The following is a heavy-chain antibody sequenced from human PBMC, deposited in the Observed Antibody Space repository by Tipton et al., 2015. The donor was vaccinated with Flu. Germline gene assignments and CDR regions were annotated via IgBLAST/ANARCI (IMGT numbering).Heavy chain of an antibody. Sequence: LRLSCTVSGASISSRSYYWGWIRQPPGKGLEWIGCIYSSGSTYYNPSLKSRVTISLDTSKNQFSLKLSSVTAADTAVYYCAREKDSSGSEYLQHWGQGTLVTVSS. D-gene: IGHD6-19*01. V-gene: IGHV4-39*07. CDR1: GASISSRSYY. J-gene: IGHJ1*01. CDR2: IYSSGST. CDR3: AREKDSSGSEYLQH.